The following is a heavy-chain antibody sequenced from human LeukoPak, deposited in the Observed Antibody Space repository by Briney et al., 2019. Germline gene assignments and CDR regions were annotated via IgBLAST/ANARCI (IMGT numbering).Heavy chain of an antibody. CDR1: GFTFSSYW. J-gene: IGHJ3*02. CDR3: ARETGTPRDAFDI. D-gene: IGHD1-1*01. Sequence: GGSLRLSCAASGFTFSSYWMHWVRQAPGKGLVWVSRINSDGSSTSYADSVKGRFTISRDNAKNTLYLQMNSLRAEDTAVYYCARETGTPRDAFDIWGQGTMVTVSS. V-gene: IGHV3-74*01. CDR2: INSDGSST.